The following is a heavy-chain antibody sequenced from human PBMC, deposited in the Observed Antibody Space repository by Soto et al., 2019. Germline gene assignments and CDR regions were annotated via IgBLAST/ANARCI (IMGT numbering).Heavy chain of an antibody. CDR2: IIPIFGTI. D-gene: IGHD1-26*01. J-gene: IGHJ3*01. CDR1: GGTFSTYG. CDR3: ASRERVDAFDV. Sequence: QVQLVQSGAEVKKPGSSVKVSCKAAGGTFSTYGITWVRQASGQGLEWMGGIIPIFGTIKFAQKFQGRLTITPDESTSTVYMELSSLTSDDTAVYYCASRERVDAFDVWGQGTMVTVSS. V-gene: IGHV1-69*01.